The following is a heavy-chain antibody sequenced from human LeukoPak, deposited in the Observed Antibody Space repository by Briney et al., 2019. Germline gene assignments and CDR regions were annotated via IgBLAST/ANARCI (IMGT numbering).Heavy chain of an antibody. V-gene: IGHV3-49*03. J-gene: IGHJ4*02. CDR3: TRDHSPSIAVAGTVPFDY. D-gene: IGHD6-19*01. CDR1: GFTFGDYA. CDR2: IRSKAYGGTT. Sequence: HAGGSLRLSCTASGFTFGDYAMSWFRQAPGKGLEWVGFIRSKAYGGTTEYAASVKGRFTISRDDSKSIAYLQMNSLKTEDTAVYYCTRDHSPSIAVAGTVPFDYWGQGTLVTVSS.